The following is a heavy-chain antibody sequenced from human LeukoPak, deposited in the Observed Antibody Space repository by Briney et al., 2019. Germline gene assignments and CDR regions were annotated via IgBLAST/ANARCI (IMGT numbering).Heavy chain of an antibody. Sequence: GGSLRLSCAASGSTFNYHWMTWVRQGPGKGLEWVANIKQDGSEKYYVDSVKGRFTISRDNAKNSLFLQMNSLRAEDTAVYYCAKRSDGYSGFDYWGQGTLVTVSS. CDR3: AKRSDGYSGFDY. CDR1: GSTFNYHW. J-gene: IGHJ4*02. V-gene: IGHV3-7*05. CDR2: IKQDGSEK. D-gene: IGHD5-18*01.